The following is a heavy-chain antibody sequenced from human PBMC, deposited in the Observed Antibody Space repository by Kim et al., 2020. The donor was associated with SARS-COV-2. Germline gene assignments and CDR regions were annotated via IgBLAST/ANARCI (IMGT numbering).Heavy chain of an antibody. V-gene: IGHV1-18*01. Sequence: ASVKVSCKASGYTFTSYGISWVRQAPGQALEWMGWISAYNGNTNYAQKLQGRVTMTTDTSTSTAYMELRSLRSDDTAVYYCARDSYWGSGPGSGSYSFDYYYYYGMDVWGQGTTVTVSS. J-gene: IGHJ6*02. CDR3: ARDSYWGSGPGSGSYSFDYYYYYGMDV. D-gene: IGHD3-10*01. CDR1: GYTFTSYG. CDR2: ISAYNGNT.